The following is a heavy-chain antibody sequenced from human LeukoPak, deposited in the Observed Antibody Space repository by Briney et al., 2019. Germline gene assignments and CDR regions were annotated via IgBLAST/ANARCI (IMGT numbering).Heavy chain of an antibody. CDR3: AKEALLWLGELSWFDP. D-gene: IGHD3-10*01. J-gene: IGHJ5*02. V-gene: IGHV3-23*01. Sequence: GGSLRLSCAASGIALSEYTMSWVRQAPGKGLEWVSAISGSGGSTYYADSVKGRFTISRDNSKNTLYLQMNSLRAEDTAVYYCAKEALLWLGELSWFDPWGQGTLVTVSS. CDR2: ISGSGGST. CDR1: GIALSEYT.